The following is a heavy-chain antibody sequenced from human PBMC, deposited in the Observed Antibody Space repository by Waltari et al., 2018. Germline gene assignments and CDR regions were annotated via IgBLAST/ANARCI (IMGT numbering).Heavy chain of an antibody. CDR1: GDSISSGLY. D-gene: IGHD1-26*01. V-gene: IGHV4-38-2*01. CDR3: ARATCSHGGCSMYYFYYYMDV. J-gene: IGHJ6*03. Sequence: QVQLRESGPGLVKSSETLTLTCDVSGDSISSGLYWAWLRQPPGKGPEWIGSVYHSGTTFYNPSLKSRVTMSVDTSKKHFSLSLTSVTAADTAVYYCARATCSHGGCSMYYFYYYMDVWGKGITVTVSS. CDR2: VYHSGTT.